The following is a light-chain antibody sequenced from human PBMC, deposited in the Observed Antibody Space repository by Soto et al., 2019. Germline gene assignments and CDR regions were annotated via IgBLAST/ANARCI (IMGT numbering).Light chain of an antibody. J-gene: IGKJ3*01. CDR1: QSVSSSY. V-gene: IGKV3-20*01. CDR2: GAS. CDR3: QQYGSSPFT. Sequence: EIVLTQSAGTLSLSPGERATLSCRARQSVSSSYLAWYQQKPGQAPRLLIYGASSRATGIPHRLSGSGSGTDFTLTITRLEPEACAVYYCQQYGSSPFTFGPGTKVVI.